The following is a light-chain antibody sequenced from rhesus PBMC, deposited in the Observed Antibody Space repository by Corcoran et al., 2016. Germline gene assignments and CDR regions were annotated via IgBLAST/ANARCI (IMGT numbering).Light chain of an antibody. CDR3: LHHNGYPLT. CDR1: QGISSY. J-gene: IGKJ4*01. Sequence: DIQMTQSPSSLSASVGDTVTITCRASQGISSYLNWFQQKPGKDPKLLIYGASSLESGVPSRFSGSGSGTDFTLTISSLQPEDFATYYCLHHNGYPLTFGGGTKVEIK. V-gene: IGKV1-28*02. CDR2: GAS.